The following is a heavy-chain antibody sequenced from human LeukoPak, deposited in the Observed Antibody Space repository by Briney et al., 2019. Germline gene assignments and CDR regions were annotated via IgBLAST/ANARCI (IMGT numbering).Heavy chain of an antibody. CDR1: GGTFSSYA. D-gene: IGHD6-13*01. J-gene: IGHJ4*02. Sequence: EASVKVSCKASGGTFSSYAISWVRQAPGQGLEWMGRIIPILGIANYAQKFQGRVTITADKSTSTAYMELSSLRSEDTAVYYCAKALIVASSWYVFDYWGQGTLVTVSS. V-gene: IGHV1-69*04. CDR2: IIPILGIA. CDR3: AKALIVASSWYVFDY.